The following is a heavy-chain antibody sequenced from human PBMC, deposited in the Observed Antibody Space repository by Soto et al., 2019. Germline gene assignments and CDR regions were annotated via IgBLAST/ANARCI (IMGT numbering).Heavy chain of an antibody. CDR2: IVVGSGFT. D-gene: IGHD6-25*01. Sequence: QMQLVQSGPEVKKPGTSVKVSCKASGFTFTSSAVQWVRQARGQRLEWIGWIVVGSGFTNYAQKFKERVXXTXDXXTSTAYMELSSLRSEDTAVYYCAAATASINGCFDPWGQGTLVTVSS. J-gene: IGHJ5*02. CDR1: GFTFTSSA. V-gene: IGHV1-58*01. CDR3: AAATASINGCFDP.